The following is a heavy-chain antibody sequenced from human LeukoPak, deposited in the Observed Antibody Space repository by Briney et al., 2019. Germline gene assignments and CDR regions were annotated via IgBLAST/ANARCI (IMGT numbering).Heavy chain of an antibody. Sequence: ASVKVSCKASGYTFTGYYMHWVRQAPGQGLEWVGWINPNSGGTNYAQKFQGRVTMTRDTSISTAYMELSSLRSEDTAVYYCARTGYCSGGSCLRFDPWGQGTLVTVSS. CDR2: INPNSGGT. D-gene: IGHD2-15*01. CDR3: ARTGYCSGGSCLRFDP. V-gene: IGHV1-2*02. CDR1: GYTFTGYY. J-gene: IGHJ5*02.